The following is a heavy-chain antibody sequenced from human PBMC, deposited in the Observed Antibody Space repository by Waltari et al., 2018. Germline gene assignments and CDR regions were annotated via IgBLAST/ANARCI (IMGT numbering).Heavy chain of an antibody. CDR2: IIPILNTA. J-gene: IGHJ6*03. Sequence: QVQLVQSGAEVKTPGSSVRVSCKVSGGTFSTFAINWVRQAPGQGLEWMGGIIPILNTANYAQKFQGRGTMTADKYTSTAYMDLSSLSFEDTAVYYCARDPGYSDYRTRADEYYHYYMDVWGKGTTITVSS. D-gene: IGHD4-17*01. CDR3: ARDPGYSDYRTRADEYYHYYMDV. V-gene: IGHV1-69*10. CDR1: GGTFSTFA.